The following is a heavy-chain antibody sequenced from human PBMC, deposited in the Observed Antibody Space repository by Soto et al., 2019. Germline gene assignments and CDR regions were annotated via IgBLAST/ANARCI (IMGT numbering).Heavy chain of an antibody. CDR3: ARGHDSSGTFDY. Sequence: GGSLRLSCAASGFTFSSYAMHWVCQAPGKGLEWVAVISYDGSNKYYADSVKGRFTISRDNSKNTLYLQMNSLRAEDTAVYYCARGHDSSGTFDYWGQGTLVTVSS. V-gene: IGHV3-30-3*01. CDR2: ISYDGSNK. J-gene: IGHJ4*02. D-gene: IGHD3-22*01. CDR1: GFTFSSYA.